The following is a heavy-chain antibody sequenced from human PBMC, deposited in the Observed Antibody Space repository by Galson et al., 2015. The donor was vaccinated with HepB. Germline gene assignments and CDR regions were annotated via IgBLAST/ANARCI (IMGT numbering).Heavy chain of an antibody. J-gene: IGHJ6*03. Sequence: PALVKPTQTLTLTCTFSGFSLSTSGMCVSWIRQPPGKALEWLARIDWDDDKYYSTSLKTRLTISKDTSKNQVVLTMTNMDPVDTATYYCARTKAARLNYYYYMDVWGKGTTVTVSS. D-gene: IGHD6-6*01. CDR1: GFSLSTSGMC. CDR3: ARTKAARLNYYYYMDV. V-gene: IGHV2-70*11. CDR2: IDWDDDK.